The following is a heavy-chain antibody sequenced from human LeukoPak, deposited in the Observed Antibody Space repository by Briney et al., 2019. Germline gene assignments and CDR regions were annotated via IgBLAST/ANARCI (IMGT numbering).Heavy chain of an antibody. J-gene: IGHJ5*02. Sequence: SETPSLTCTVSGGSISSGSYYWSWIRQPAGKGLEWIGRIYTSGSTNYNPSLKSRVTISVDTSKNQFSLKLSSVTTADTAVYYCARGFTLFDPWGQGTLVTVSS. CDR1: GGSISSGSYY. D-gene: IGHD2/OR15-2a*01. V-gene: IGHV4-61*02. CDR2: IYTSGST. CDR3: ARGFTLFDP.